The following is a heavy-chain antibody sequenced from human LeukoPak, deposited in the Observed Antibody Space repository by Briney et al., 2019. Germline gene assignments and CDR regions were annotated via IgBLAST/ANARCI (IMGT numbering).Heavy chain of an antibody. CDR3: AKEPLPPYDFWSGYWDY. J-gene: IGHJ4*02. Sequence: GGSLRLSCAASGFTVSNKYMTWVRQAPGKGLEWVSAISGSGGSTYYADSVKGRFTISRDNSKNTLYLQMNSLRAEDTAVYYCAKEPLPPYDFWSGYWDYWGQGTLVTVSS. CDR1: GFTVSNKY. D-gene: IGHD3-3*01. CDR2: ISGSGGST. V-gene: IGHV3-23*01.